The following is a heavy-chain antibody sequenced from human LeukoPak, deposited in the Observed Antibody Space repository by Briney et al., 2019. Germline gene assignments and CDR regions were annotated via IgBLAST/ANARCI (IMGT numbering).Heavy chain of an antibody. CDR1: GFTFSTYS. J-gene: IGHJ3*02. CDR2: ISSSSSYI. D-gene: IGHD4-17*01. Sequence: GRSLRLSCAASGFTFSTYSMSWVRQAPGKGLEWVSSISSSSSYIHYADSVKGRFTISRDNAKNSLFLQMNSLRAEDTAVYYCAGINDYGDPTGAFDIWGQGTMVTVSS. V-gene: IGHV3-21*01. CDR3: AGINDYGDPTGAFDI.